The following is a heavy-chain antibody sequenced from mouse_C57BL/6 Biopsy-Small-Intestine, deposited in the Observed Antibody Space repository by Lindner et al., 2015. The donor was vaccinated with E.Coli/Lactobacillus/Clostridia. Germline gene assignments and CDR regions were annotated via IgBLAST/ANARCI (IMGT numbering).Heavy chain of an antibody. CDR2: FYPGSGSL. Sequence: VQLQESGAELVKPGASVKLSCKASGYIFTEYTIHWIKQRSGQGLEWIGWFYPGSGSLEYNEKFKDKATLTADKSSSTVYMELSRLTSEDSAVYFCARHEAPLITTSWFAYWGQGTLVTVSA. CDR3: ARHEAPLITTSWFAY. V-gene: IGHV1-62-2*01. D-gene: IGHD1-1*01. CDR1: GYIFTEYT. J-gene: IGHJ3*01.